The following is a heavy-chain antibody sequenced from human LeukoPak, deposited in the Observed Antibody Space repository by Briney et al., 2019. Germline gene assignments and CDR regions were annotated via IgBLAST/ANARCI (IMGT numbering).Heavy chain of an antibody. CDR2: ISSSSSYI. CDR1: GFTFSSYS. D-gene: IGHD3-22*01. Sequence: GGSLRLSCAASGFTFSSYSMNWVRQAPGKGLEWVSSISSSSSYIYYADSVKGRFTISRDNAKNSLYLQMNSLRAEDTAVYYCARGAAHFPYYYDSSGYCPFDYWGQGTLVTVSS. CDR3: ARGAAHFPYYYDSSGYCPFDY. V-gene: IGHV3-21*01. J-gene: IGHJ4*02.